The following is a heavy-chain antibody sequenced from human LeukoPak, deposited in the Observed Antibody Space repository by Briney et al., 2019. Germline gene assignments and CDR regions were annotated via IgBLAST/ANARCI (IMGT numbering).Heavy chain of an antibody. CDR2: ITSRGEST. V-gene: IGHV3-23*01. J-gene: IGHJ4*02. CDR1: GFTFSIYA. Sequence: GGSLRLSCAASGFTFSIYAMSWVRQAPGKGLQWVSSITSRGESTWYVDSVKGRFTITRDNSEYTLYLQMHSLRAEDTAVYYCARDRPNYYGSDGHCYRRDGDYWGRGTLVSVSS. CDR3: ARDRPNYYGSDGHCYRRDGDY. D-gene: IGHD3-10*01.